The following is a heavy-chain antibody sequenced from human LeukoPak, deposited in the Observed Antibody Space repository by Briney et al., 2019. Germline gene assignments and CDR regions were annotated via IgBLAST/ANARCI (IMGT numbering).Heavy chain of an antibody. D-gene: IGHD2-2*01. J-gene: IGHJ4*02. CDR2: IYYSGST. V-gene: IGHV4-59*08. CDR1: GGSISSYY. Sequence: SETLSLTCSVSGGSISSYYWSWMRQPPGKGLEWIGYIYYSGSTNYSPSLKSRVTMSVDTSQNQFSLKLSSVTAADTAVYYCASHCSSSSCYGGEDYWGQGTLVTVSS. CDR3: ASHCSSSSCYGGEDY.